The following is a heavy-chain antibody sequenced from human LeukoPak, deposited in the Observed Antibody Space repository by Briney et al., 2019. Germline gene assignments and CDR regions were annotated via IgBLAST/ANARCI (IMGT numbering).Heavy chain of an antibody. CDR1: GFTLSTYG. CDR3: AAYAPITMVRGVTSDY. D-gene: IGHD3-10*01. CDR2: IRYDGSNK. J-gene: IGHJ4*02. V-gene: IGHV3-30*02. Sequence: GGSLRLSCAASGFTLSTYGMHWVRQAPGKGLEWVAFIRYDGSNKYYADSVKGRFTISRDNSKNTLYLQMNSLRAEDTAVYYCAAYAPITMVRGVTSDYWGQGTLVTVSS.